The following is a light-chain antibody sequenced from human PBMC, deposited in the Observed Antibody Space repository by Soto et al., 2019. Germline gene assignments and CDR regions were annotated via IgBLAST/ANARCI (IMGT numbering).Light chain of an antibody. V-gene: IGKV3-15*01. CDR1: QSVRSN. Sequence: EIVMTQSPATLSVSPGERATLSCRASQSVRSNLAWYQQKPGQAPRLLIYGASTRVTGIPARFSGSWSGTEFTLSISSLQSEDFAVYYCQQYNNWPPVTFGQGTKVEIK. CDR2: GAS. CDR3: QQYNNWPPVT. J-gene: IGKJ1*01.